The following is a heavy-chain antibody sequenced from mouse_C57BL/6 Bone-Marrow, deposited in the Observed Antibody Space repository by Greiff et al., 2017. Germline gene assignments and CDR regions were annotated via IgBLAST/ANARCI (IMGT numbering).Heavy chain of an antibody. Sequence: EVKLVESGGGLVQPGGSLKLSCAASGFTFSDYYMYWVRQTPEKRLEWVAYLSNGGGSTYYPDTVKGRFTISSDNAKSTLYLQMSRLKSEDTAMYYCARHWAYWGQGTLVTVSA. J-gene: IGHJ3*01. CDR3: ARHWAY. V-gene: IGHV5-12*01. CDR2: LSNGGGST. CDR1: GFTFSDYY.